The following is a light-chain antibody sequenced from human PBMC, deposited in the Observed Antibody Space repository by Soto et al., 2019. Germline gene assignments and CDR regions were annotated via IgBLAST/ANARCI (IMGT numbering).Light chain of an antibody. Sequence: EIVLTQSPGTLSLSPGDRATLSCRASQGVTPAYLAWYQHKPGQAPRLLIYGASHRATGIPDRFSGSGSGTDLTLTITRLEPEDFAVYSCQQYGGSPLFTFGPGTRVDFK. CDR2: GAS. CDR1: QGVTPAY. J-gene: IGKJ3*01. V-gene: IGKV3-20*01. CDR3: QQYGGSPLFT.